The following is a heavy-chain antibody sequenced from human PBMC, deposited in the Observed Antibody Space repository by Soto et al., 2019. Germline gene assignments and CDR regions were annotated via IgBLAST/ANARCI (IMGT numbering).Heavy chain of an antibody. D-gene: IGHD1-1*01. Sequence: PSETLSLTCTVSGASMSGYSWSWIRQPPGKGLEWIGSIYYSGSTYYNPSLKSRVTISVDTSKNQFSLKLSSVTAADTAVYYCARATGTLRSRNCDYWGQGSLVTVSS. CDR2: IYYSGST. CDR3: ARATGTLRSRNCDY. CDR1: GASMSGYS. J-gene: IGHJ4*02. V-gene: IGHV4-39*01.